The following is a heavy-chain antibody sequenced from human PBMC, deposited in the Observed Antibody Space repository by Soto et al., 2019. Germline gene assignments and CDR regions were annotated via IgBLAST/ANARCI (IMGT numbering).Heavy chain of an antibody. CDR3: AKDRYCSGGSCQGGGMDV. V-gene: IGHV3-23*01. Sequence: GSLRLSCAASGFTFSSYAMSWVRQAPGKGLEWVSAISGSGGSTYYADSVKGRFTISRDNSKNTLYLQMNSLRAEDTAVYYCAKDRYCSGGSCQGGGMDVWGQGTTVTVSS. J-gene: IGHJ6*02. CDR2: ISGSGGST. D-gene: IGHD2-15*01. CDR1: GFTFSSYA.